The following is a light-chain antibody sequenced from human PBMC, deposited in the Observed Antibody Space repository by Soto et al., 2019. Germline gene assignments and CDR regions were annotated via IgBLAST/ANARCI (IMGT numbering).Light chain of an antibody. CDR3: HQSYRSPYT. J-gene: IGKJ2*01. CDR1: QNITTF. V-gene: IGKV1-39*01. Sequence: DIQMTQSPSSLYAYVGGRVTITCRARQNITTFLNLYQQKPWKAHNLLIYASSSLQSGVPSRFSGSGSGTDFTLTISILQPDDFAAYFSHQSYRSPYTFGHGTKLES. CDR2: ASS.